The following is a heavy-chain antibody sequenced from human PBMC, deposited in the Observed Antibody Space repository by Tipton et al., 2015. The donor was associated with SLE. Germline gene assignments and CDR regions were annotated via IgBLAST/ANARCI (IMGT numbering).Heavy chain of an antibody. V-gene: IGHV4-38-2*01. D-gene: IGHD3-16*01. CDR1: GYSITYDHN. Sequence: TLSLTCAVSGYSITYDHNWGWIRQPPGKGLEWIGSIWHSGTAHYNPSLESRVSISVDTSQNHFSLRLTSVTAEDTAVYFCARQPSPYYDTTSYFDYWGPGILVTVSS. CDR2: IWHSGTA. CDR3: ARQPSPYYDTTSYFDY. J-gene: IGHJ4*02.